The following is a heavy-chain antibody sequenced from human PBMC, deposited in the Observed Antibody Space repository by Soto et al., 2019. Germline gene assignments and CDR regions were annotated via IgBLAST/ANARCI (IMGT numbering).Heavy chain of an antibody. V-gene: IGHV3-7*05. CDR2: IKQDGSEK. Sequence: SLRLSCAASGFTLSSYWMSWVRQAPGKGLEWLANIKQDGSEKYCVDSVKGRFTISRDNAKNSLYLQMNSLTAQDTAVYYCAINSRTAFALRGQGTPVTVSS. J-gene: IGHJ4*02. CDR3: AINSRTAFAL. D-gene: IGHD3-3*02. CDR1: GFTLSSYW.